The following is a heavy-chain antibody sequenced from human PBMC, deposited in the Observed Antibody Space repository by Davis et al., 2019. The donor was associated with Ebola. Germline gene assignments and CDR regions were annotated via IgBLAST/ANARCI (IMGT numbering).Heavy chain of an antibody. CDR3: ARDRWVRHYYYYYGMDV. Sequence: SETLSLTCAVYGGSFSGYYWSWIRQPPGKGLEWIGEINHSGSTNYNPSLKSRVTISVDTSKNQFSLKLSSVTAADTAVYYCARDRWVRHYYYYYGMDVWGQGTTVTVSS. D-gene: IGHD4-23*01. J-gene: IGHJ6*02. CDR2: INHSGST. V-gene: IGHV4-34*01. CDR1: GGSFSGYY.